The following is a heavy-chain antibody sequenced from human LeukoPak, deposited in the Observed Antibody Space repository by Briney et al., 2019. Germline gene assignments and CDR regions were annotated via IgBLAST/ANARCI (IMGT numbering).Heavy chain of an antibody. D-gene: IGHD6-19*01. CDR1: GFTFSSYS. CDR2: ISSSSSYI. J-gene: IGHJ4*02. Sequence: GGSLRLSCAASGFTFSSYSMNWVRQAPGKGLEWVSSISSSSSYIYYADSVKGRFTISRDNAKNSLYLQMNSLRAEDTAVYYCASQTSSGWSFDYWGQGTLVTVSS. CDR3: ASQTSSGWSFDY. V-gene: IGHV3-21*01.